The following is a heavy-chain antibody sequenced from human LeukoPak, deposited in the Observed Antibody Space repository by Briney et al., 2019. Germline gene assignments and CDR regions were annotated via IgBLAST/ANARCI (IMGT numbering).Heavy chain of an antibody. Sequence: SVKVSCKASGGTFGSYAISWVRQAPGQGLEWMGGIIPIFGTANYAQKFQGRVMITADESTSTAYMELSSLRSEDTAVYYCARASSYGVYYFDYWGQGTLVTVSS. CDR3: ARASSYGVYYFDY. D-gene: IGHD5-18*01. CDR1: GGTFGSYA. J-gene: IGHJ4*02. V-gene: IGHV1-69*13. CDR2: IIPIFGTA.